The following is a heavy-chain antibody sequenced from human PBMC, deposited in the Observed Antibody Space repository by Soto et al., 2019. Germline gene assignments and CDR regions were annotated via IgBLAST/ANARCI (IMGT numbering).Heavy chain of an antibody. CDR1: GFTFSSYA. J-gene: IGHJ4*02. CDR3: AKSSRHYYDSSGYPWYFDY. V-gene: IGHV3-23*01. CDR2: ISGSGGST. Sequence: SLRLSCAASGFTFSSYAMSWVRQAPGKGLEWVSAISGSGGSTYYADSVKGRFTISRDNSKNTLYLQMNSLRAEDTAVYYCAKSSRHYYDSSGYPWYFDYWGQGTLVTVSS. D-gene: IGHD3-22*01.